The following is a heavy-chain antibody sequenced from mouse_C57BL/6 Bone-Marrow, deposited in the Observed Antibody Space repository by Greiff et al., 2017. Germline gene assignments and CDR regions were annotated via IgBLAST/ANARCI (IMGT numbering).Heavy chain of an antibody. CDR1: GYTFTSYW. V-gene: IGHV1-64*01. D-gene: IGHD1-1*02. J-gene: IGHJ3*01. CDR2: IHPNSGST. Sequence: QVQLQQPGAELVKPGASVKLSCKASGYTFTSYWMHWVKQRPGQGLEWIGMIHPNSGSTNYNEKFKSKATLTVDKSSSTAYMQLSSLTSEDAAVYYCAGPYYGGEGFAFWGQGTLVTVSA. CDR3: AGPYYGGEGFAF.